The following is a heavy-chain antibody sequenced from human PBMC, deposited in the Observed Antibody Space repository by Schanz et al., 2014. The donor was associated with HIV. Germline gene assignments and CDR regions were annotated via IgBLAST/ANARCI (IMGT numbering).Heavy chain of an antibody. CDR1: GFTFSSYG. V-gene: IGHV3-33*06. CDR3: AKGGRDILSYYGMDV. D-gene: IGHD2-15*01. CDR2: IWYDGSSK. Sequence: QVHLVESGGGVVQPGRSLRLSCVASGFTFSSYGMHWVRQAPGKGLEWVAVIWYDGSSKYYADSVKGRFTISRDNSKNTLYLQMNSLRVEDTAVYYCAKGGRDILSYYGMDVWGQGTTVTVSS. J-gene: IGHJ6*02.